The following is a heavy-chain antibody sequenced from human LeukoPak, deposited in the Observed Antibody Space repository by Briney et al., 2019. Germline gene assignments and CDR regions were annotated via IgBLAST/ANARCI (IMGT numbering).Heavy chain of an antibody. CDR2: IYSTGTT. CDR3: AGRWRGTLDY. Sequence: PSETLSLTCTVSGTFVSGFYWTWIRQPPGKGLEWIGFIYSTGTTSYNSSLQSRVTISVDTSKNQFSLKLKSVIAAGTAIYYCAGRWRGTLDYWGRGTLVAVSS. CDR1: GTFVSGFY. J-gene: IGHJ4*02. V-gene: IGHV4-4*09. D-gene: IGHD5-24*01.